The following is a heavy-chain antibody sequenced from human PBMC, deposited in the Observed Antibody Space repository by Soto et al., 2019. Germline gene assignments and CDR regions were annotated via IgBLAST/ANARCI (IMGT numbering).Heavy chain of an antibody. CDR2: INPNSGDT. Sequence: ASVKVSCQASGYTFTGYYVHWVRQAPGQGLEWMGWINPNSGDTYLAQRFQGRVTMNRDTSIGTAYMELRGLTSVDTAEYYCAKGGAIVAAGTRVYLYNAMDVWGQGTTVTVPS. D-gene: IGHD1-26*01. J-gene: IGHJ6*02. V-gene: IGHV1-2*02. CDR3: AKGGAIVAAGTRVYLYNAMDV. CDR1: GYTFTGYY.